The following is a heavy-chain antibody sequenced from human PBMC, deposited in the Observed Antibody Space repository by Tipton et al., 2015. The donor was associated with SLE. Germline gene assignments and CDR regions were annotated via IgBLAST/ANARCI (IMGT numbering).Heavy chain of an antibody. J-gene: IGHJ2*01. Sequence: TLSLTCTVSGGSITSYYWSWIRQPAGKGLEWIGRIYTSGSTNYNPSLKSRVTLSVDTSKNQFSLKLSSVTAADTAVYYCARERPGDSSGRYFDLWGRGTLVTVSS. CDR2: IYTSGST. CDR3: ARERPGDSSGRYFDL. CDR1: GGSITSYY. V-gene: IGHV4-4*07. D-gene: IGHD6-19*01.